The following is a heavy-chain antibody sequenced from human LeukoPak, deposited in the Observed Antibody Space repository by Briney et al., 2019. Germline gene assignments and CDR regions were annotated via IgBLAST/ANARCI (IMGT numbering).Heavy chain of an antibody. CDR1: GGTFSSYA. CDR3: ARGKRANWFDP. V-gene: IGHV1-69*04. CDR2: IIPILGIA. J-gene: IGHJ5*02. Sequence: SVKVSCKASGGTFSSYAISWVRQAPGQGLEWMGRIIPILGIANYAQKFQGRVTITADKSTSTAYMELSSLRSEDTAVYYCARGKRANWFDPWGQGTLVTVSS.